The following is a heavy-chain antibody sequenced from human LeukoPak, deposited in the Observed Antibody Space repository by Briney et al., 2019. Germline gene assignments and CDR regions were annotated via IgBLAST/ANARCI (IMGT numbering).Heavy chain of an antibody. V-gene: IGHV3-21*01. J-gene: IGHJ4*02. CDR2: ISSSSSYI. D-gene: IGHD3-9*01. CDR3: ARDVNFDWLFYFDY. CDR1: GFTFSSYS. Sequence: GGSLRLSCAASGFTFSSYSMYWVRQAPGKGLEWVSSISSSSSYIYYADSVKGRFTISRDNAKNSLYLQMNSLRAEDTAVYYCARDVNFDWLFYFDYWGQGTLVTVSS.